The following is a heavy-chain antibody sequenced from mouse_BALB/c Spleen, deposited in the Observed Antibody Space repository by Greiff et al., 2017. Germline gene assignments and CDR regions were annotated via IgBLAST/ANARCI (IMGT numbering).Heavy chain of an antibody. Sequence: DVMLVESGGGLVKPGGSLKLSCAASGFTFSSYAMSWVRQSPEKRLEWVAEISSGGSYTYYPDTVTGRFTISRDNAKNTLYLEMSSLRSEDTAMYYCARDLGGSSPNWYFDVWGAGTTVTVSS. D-gene: IGHD1-1*01. J-gene: IGHJ1*01. CDR2: ISSGGSYT. V-gene: IGHV5-9-4*01. CDR3: ARDLGGSSPNWYFDV. CDR1: GFTFSSYA.